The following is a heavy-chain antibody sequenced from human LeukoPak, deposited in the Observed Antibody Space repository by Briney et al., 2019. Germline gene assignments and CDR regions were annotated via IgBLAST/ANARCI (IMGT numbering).Heavy chain of an antibody. J-gene: IGHJ3*02. CDR2: IYYSGNT. CDR1: GGSISSSSYY. D-gene: IGHD5-24*01. CDR3: ASTMATIVHDAFDI. V-gene: IGHV4-39*07. Sequence: PSETLSLTCTVSGGSISSSSYYWGWIRQPPGKGLEWIGSIYYSGNTYYTPSLKSRVTISVDKSKNQFSLKLSSVTAADTAVYYCASTMATIVHDAFDIWGQGTMVTVSS.